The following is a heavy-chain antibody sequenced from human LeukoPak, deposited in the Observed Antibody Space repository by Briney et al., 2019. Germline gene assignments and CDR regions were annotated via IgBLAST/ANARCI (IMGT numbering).Heavy chain of an antibody. D-gene: IGHD3-22*01. CDR3: AREVSTYFHDGSGSWSRDAFDI. CDR2: IWYDGSRK. V-gene: IGHV3-33*01. J-gene: IGHJ3*02. CDR1: GFTFSSYG. Sequence: WGSLRLSCAASGFTFSSYGMHWVRQASGKGLEWVAVIWYDGSRKYYADSVKGRFTISRDNSKNTLYLQMNSLGAEDTAVYYCAREVSTYFHDGSGSWSRDAFDIWGQGTTVTVSS.